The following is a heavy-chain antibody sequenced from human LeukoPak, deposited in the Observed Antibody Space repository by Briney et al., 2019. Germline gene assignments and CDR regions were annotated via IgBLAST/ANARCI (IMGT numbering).Heavy chain of an antibody. D-gene: IGHD6-19*01. CDR1: GFTFSSYG. CDR2: ISGSGGST. V-gene: IGHV3-23*01. CDR3: ARMKAVAGMGIYLDY. Sequence: PGGSLRLSCAASGFTFSSYGMSWVRQAPGKGLEWVSVISGSGGSTYYADSVKGRFTISRDNSKNTLYLQMNSLRAEDTAVYYCARMKAVAGMGIYLDYWGQGTLVTVSS. J-gene: IGHJ4*02.